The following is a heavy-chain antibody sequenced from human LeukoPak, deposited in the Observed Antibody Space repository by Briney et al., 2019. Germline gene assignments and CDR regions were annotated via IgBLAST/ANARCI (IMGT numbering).Heavy chain of an antibody. V-gene: IGHV1-46*01. Sequence: ASVTVSCKASGYTFTSYYMHWVRQAPGQGLEWMGIINPSGGSTSYAQKFQGRVTMTRDTSTSTVYMELSSLRSEDAAVYYCARHPTGVPAAFDYWGQGTLVTVSS. CDR2: INPSGGST. CDR3: ARHPTGVPAAFDY. J-gene: IGHJ4*02. CDR1: GYTFTSYY. D-gene: IGHD2-2*01.